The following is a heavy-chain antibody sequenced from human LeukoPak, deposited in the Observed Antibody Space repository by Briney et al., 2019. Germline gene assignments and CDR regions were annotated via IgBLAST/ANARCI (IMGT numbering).Heavy chain of an antibody. V-gene: IGHV4-59*01. CDR3: AREGAYSDRGAEY. J-gene: IGHJ4*02. CDR2: IYYSGNT. CDR1: GGSMSTYY. D-gene: IGHD1-26*01. Sequence: SETLSLTCTVSGGSMSTYYWSWIRQPPGKGLEWIGHIYYSGNTKYNPSLKTRVSMSVDTSKNQFSLKLSSVTAADTAVYYCAREGAYSDRGAEYWGQGTLVTVSS.